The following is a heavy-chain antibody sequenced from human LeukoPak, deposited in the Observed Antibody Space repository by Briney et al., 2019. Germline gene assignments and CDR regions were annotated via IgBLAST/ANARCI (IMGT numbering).Heavy chain of an antibody. D-gene: IGHD1-26*01. Sequence: PSETLSLTCTVSGYSISSGYYWGWIRQPPGKGLEWIGSIYHSGSTYYNPSLKSRVTISVDTSKDQFSLKLSSVTAADTAVYYCAKDLHTGNHPYYFDYWGQGTPVTVSS. CDR1: GYSISSGYY. V-gene: IGHV4-38-2*02. J-gene: IGHJ4*02. CDR3: AKDLHTGNHPYYFDY. CDR2: IYHSGST.